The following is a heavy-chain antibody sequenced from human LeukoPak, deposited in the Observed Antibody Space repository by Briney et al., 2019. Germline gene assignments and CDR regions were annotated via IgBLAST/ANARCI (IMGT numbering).Heavy chain of an antibody. D-gene: IGHD7-27*01. J-gene: IGHJ6*02. Sequence: GGSLRLSCAASGFTFSSYSMNWVRQAPGKGLEWVSSITSGSTYIYYADSVKGRFTISRDNAKNSLYLQMNSLRAEDTAVYYCARVTGYYYGMDVWGQGTTVTVSS. CDR3: ARVTGYYYGMDV. CDR1: GFTFSSYS. V-gene: IGHV3-21*01. CDR2: ITSGSTYI.